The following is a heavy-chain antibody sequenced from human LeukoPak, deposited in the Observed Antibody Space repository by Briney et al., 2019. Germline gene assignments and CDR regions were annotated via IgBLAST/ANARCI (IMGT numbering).Heavy chain of an antibody. CDR2: IWYDGSNK. Sequence: GRSLRLSCEASGFTFITYGMHWVRQAPGKGLEWVAVIWYDGSNKYYGDSVKGRFTISRDNSKNTLYLQMYSLRAEDTAVYYCARPTLRYSSSSGGVFDHWGQGTLVTVSS. J-gene: IGHJ4*02. CDR1: GFTFITYG. D-gene: IGHD6-6*01. V-gene: IGHV3-33*01. CDR3: ARPTLRYSSSSGGVFDH.